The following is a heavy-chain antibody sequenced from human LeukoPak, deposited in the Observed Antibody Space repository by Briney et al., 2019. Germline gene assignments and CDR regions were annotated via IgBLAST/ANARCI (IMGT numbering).Heavy chain of an antibody. J-gene: IGHJ3*02. CDR3: AREADCTDGSCYRGAFDI. V-gene: IGHV3-33*01. Sequence: GRSLRLSCAASGFNFINYAMHWVRQAPGKGLEWVAVIWYDGGNRYYADSVKGRFTISRDTSEDTLFLQMNSLGAEDTAVYYCAREADCTDGSCYRGAFDIWGQGTMITVSS. CDR1: GFNFINYA. CDR2: IWYDGGNR. D-gene: IGHD2-15*01.